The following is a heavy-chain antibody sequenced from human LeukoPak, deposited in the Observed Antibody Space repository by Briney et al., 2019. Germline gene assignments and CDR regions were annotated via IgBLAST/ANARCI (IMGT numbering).Heavy chain of an antibody. D-gene: IGHD2-15*01. V-gene: IGHV4-59*01. CDR3: ARTGVAGWFDP. J-gene: IGHJ5*02. CDR2: IYYSGST. CDR1: GGSISSYH. Sequence: SETLSLTCTVSGGSISSYHWSWIWQPPGKGLEWIGYIYYSGSTNYNPSLKSRVTISVDTSKNQFSLKLSSVTAADTAVYYCARTGVAGWFDPWGQGTLVTVSS.